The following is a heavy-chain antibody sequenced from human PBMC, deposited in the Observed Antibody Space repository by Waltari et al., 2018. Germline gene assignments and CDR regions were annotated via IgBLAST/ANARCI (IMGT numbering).Heavy chain of an antibody. V-gene: IGHV4-39*01. Sequence: QVQLQESGPGLVKPSETLSLTCTVSGGSISSSSYYWGWIRQPPGKGLEWIGSIYYSGSTYYNPSLKSRVTISVDTSKNQFSLKLSSVTAADTAVYYCARLGIAAAGTEGTDYWGQGTLVTVSS. D-gene: IGHD6-13*01. J-gene: IGHJ4*02. CDR2: IYYSGST. CDR3: ARLGIAAAGTEGTDY. CDR1: GGSISSSSYY.